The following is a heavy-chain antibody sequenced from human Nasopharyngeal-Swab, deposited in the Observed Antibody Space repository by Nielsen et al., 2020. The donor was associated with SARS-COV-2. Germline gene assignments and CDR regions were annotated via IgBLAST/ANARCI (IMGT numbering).Heavy chain of an antibody. CDR1: GGSFSGFY. D-gene: IGHD3-9*01. Sequence: SETLSLTCAVYGGSFSGFYWSWIRQPPGKGLEWIGEINHSGSTNYNPSLKSRVTISLDTSKNQFSLKLSSVTAADTAVYYCARAYDILTGYYADVWGQGTTVTVSS. CDR2: INHSGST. CDR3: ARAYDILTGYYADV. J-gene: IGHJ6*02. V-gene: IGHV4-34*01.